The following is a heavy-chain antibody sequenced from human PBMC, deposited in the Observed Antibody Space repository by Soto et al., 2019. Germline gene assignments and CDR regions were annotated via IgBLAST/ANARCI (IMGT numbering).Heavy chain of an antibody. V-gene: IGHV4-61*01. J-gene: IGHJ4*02. D-gene: IGHD2-15*01. CDR3: ARAYCSGGSCIHDY. CDR2: IYYSGST. CDR1: GGSVSSGSYY. Sequence: SETLSLTCTVSGGSVSSGSYYWSWIRQPPGKGLEWIGYIYYSGSTNYNPSLKSRVTLSVDTSKNQFSLKLSSVTAADTAVYYCARAYCSGGSCIHDYWGQGALVTVSS.